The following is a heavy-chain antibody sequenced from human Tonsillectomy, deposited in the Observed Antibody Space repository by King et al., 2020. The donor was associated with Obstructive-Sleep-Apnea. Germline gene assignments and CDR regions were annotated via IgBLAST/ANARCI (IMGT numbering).Heavy chain of an antibody. CDR1: GFPFSSYG. V-gene: IGHV3-30*02. CDR3: AKKYYDILSGYYLYGMDV. Sequence: VQLVESGGGVVQPGGSLRLSCAASGFPFSSYGMHWVRQAPGKGLEWVAFIRYDGKNKYYVDSVKGRFTISRDNSNNTLVLQMSSLRAEDTAVYYCAKKYYDILSGYYLYGMDVWGQGTTVTVSS. J-gene: IGHJ6*02. D-gene: IGHD3-9*01. CDR2: IRYDGKNK.